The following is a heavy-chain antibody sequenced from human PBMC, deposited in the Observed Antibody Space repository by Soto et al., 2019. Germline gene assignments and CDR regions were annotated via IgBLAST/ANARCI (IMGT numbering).Heavy chain of an antibody. Sequence: QITLKESGPTLVKPTQTLTLTCTFSGFSLSTSGVGVGWIHQPPGKALEWLALIYWDDDKRYSPSLKSRLTITKDTSKNQVVLTMTNMDPVDTATYYCAHTTPITMVRGVIIDAFDIWGQGTMVTVSS. V-gene: IGHV2-5*02. CDR3: AHTTPITMVRGVIIDAFDI. CDR2: IYWDDDK. CDR1: GFSLSTSGVG. J-gene: IGHJ3*02. D-gene: IGHD3-10*01.